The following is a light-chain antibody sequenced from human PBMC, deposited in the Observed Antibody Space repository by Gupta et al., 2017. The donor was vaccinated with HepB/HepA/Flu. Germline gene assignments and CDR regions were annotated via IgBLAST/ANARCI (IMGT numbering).Light chain of an antibody. CDR3: QQYGSSLWT. V-gene: IGKV3-20*01. CDR1: QSVSSSY. CDR2: CAS. Sequence: EIVLTQSPGTLSLSPGERATLSCRASQSVSSSYLAWYQQKPGQAPRLLISCASSRATGIPDRISGSGSGTDFTLTISRLEPEDFAVYYCQQYGSSLWTFGQGTKVEIK. J-gene: IGKJ1*01.